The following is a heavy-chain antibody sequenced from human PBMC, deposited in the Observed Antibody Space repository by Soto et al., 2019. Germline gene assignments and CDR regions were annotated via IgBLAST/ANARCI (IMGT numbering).Heavy chain of an antibody. CDR1: GGTFSSYA. CDR3: ARDGPSNDYGDYKHGDYFDY. J-gene: IGHJ4*02. CDR2: IIPIFGTA. Sequence: GASVKVSCKASGGTFSSYAISWVRQAPGQGLEWMGGIIPIFGTANYAQKFQGRVTITADESTSTAYMELSSLRSEDTAVYYCARDGPSNDYGDYKHGDYFDYWGQGTLVTVSS. V-gene: IGHV1-69*13. D-gene: IGHD4-17*01.